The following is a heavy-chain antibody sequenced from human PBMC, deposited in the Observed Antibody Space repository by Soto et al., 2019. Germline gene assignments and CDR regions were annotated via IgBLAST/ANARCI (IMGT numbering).Heavy chain of an antibody. D-gene: IGHD3-10*01. CDR2: ISYDGILK. V-gene: IGHV3-30*04. CDR1: GFTFSSYA. CDR3: AKDFKVSGGHYGSLNYYYGMDV. Sequence: GGSLRLSCAASGFTFSSYAMHWVRQAPGKGLEWVAVISYDGILKYYADSVKGRFTISRDTSKGAVYLQMNSLTPEDTAVYYCAKDFKVSGGHYGSLNYYYGMDVWGQGTTVTVSS. J-gene: IGHJ6*02.